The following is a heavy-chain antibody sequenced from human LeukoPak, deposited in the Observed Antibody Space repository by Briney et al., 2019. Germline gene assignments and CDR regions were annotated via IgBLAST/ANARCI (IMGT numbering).Heavy chain of an antibody. J-gene: IGHJ4*02. V-gene: IGHV4-4*07. CDR2: ISPSGST. CDR1: GGSISGNYY. D-gene: IGHD2-15*01. CDR3: ATPRYCSGGSCQYFDY. Sequence: SETLSLTCTVSGGSISGNYYWSWIRQPAGKGLEWIGRISPSGSTNYNPSLKSRVTISVDTSKNQFSLKLSSVTAADTAVYYCATPRYCSGGSCQYFDYWGQGTLVTVSS.